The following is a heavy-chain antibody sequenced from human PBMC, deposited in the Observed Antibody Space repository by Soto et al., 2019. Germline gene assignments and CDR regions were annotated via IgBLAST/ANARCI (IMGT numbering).Heavy chain of an antibody. D-gene: IGHD5-12*01. V-gene: IGHV4-59*01. CDR1: GGSISSYY. CDR3: ARGSPLRGWLPVDFDY. CDR2: IYYSGST. Sequence: PSETLSLTCTVSGGSISSYYWSWIRQPPGKGLEWIGYIYYSGSTNYNPSLKSRVTISVDTSKNQFSLKLSSVTAAVTAVYYCARGSPLRGWLPVDFDYWGQGTLVTVSS. J-gene: IGHJ4*02.